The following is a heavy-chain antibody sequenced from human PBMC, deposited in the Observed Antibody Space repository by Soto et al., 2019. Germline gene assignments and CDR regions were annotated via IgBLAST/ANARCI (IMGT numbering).Heavy chain of an antibody. CDR1: GFTFNYYA. J-gene: IGHJ4*02. Sequence: GGSRRRACAASGFTFNYYAMAWVGQAPGQGLEWVSSISGSGGHSSYVDSVRGRFTISRDNVNNILSLDMSDLRAEDTALYYCAKDCRRLAVTGSALDSWGQGALVTVSS. CDR3: AKDCRRLAVTGSALDS. CDR2: ISGSGGHS. V-gene: IGHV3-23*01. D-gene: IGHD6-19*01.